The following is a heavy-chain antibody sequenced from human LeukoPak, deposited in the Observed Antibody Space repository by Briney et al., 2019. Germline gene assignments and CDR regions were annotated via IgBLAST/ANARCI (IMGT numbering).Heavy chain of an antibody. CDR3: ARVGAGEGGIDY. V-gene: IGHV1-8*03. Sequence: ASVTVSCKASGYTFIIYEIQWVRQAPGQGLEWVGWMRPRYGNTAYAQSFQGRVTITRDTSIDTVYMELSGLRSEDTAVYYCARVGAGEGGIDYWAQGTAITLSS. CDR1: GYTFIIYE. D-gene: IGHD3-10*01. CDR2: MRPRYGNT. J-gene: IGHJ6*01.